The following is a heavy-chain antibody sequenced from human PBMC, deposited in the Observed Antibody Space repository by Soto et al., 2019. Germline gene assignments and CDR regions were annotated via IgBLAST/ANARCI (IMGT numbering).Heavy chain of an antibody. Sequence: AALKVSCNTSVYTFTSYGISCVRQAPGQGLEWMGWISAYNGNTTYAQKLQGRVTMTTDTYTSTAYMELRSLRSDDTAVYYCARDPSSSTDYWGQGTLVTVSS. CDR3: ARDPSSSTDY. D-gene: IGHD6-6*01. CDR1: VYTFTSYG. V-gene: IGHV1-18*01. CDR2: ISAYNGNT. J-gene: IGHJ4*02.